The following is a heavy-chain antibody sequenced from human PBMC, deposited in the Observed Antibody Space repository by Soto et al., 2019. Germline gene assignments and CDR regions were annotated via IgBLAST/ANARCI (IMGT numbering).Heavy chain of an antibody. CDR1: GFTFSSYA. Sequence: GGSLRLSCAASGFTFSSYAMSWVRQAPGKGLEWVSAISGSGGNTYYADSVKGRFTISRDNSKNTLHLQMNSLRAEDTAVYYCANYNYYDASGPSWGQGTLVTAPQ. D-gene: IGHD3-22*01. V-gene: IGHV3-23*01. CDR2: ISGSGGNT. CDR3: ANYNYYDASGPS. J-gene: IGHJ5*02.